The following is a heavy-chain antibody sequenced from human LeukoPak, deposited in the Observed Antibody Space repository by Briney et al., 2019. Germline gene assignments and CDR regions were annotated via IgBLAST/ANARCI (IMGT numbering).Heavy chain of an antibody. J-gene: IGHJ4*02. Sequence: PSETLSLTCTVSGGSISSYYWSWIRQPAGKGLEWIGRIYTSGSTNYNPSLKSRVTMSVDTSKNQFSLKLSSVTAADTAVYYCARDLIRQWLFHFDYWGQGTLVTVSS. V-gene: IGHV4-4*07. CDR2: IYTSGST. CDR1: GGSISSYY. D-gene: IGHD6-19*01. CDR3: ARDLIRQWLFHFDY.